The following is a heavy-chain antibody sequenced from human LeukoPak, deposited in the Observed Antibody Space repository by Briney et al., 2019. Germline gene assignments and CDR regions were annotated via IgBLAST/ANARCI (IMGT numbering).Heavy chain of an antibody. J-gene: IGHJ6*02. CDR1: GYTLTSYY. CDR3: ARAGPYCSGGSCYSRDPYYYYYGMDV. Sequence: ASVKVSCKASGYTLTSYYMHWVRQAPGQGLEWMGIINPSGGSTTYAQKFQGRVTMTRDTSTSTVYMELSSLRSEDTAMYYCARAGPYCSGGSCYSRDPYYYYYGMDVWGQGTTVTVSS. D-gene: IGHD2-15*01. V-gene: IGHV1-46*01. CDR2: INPSGGST.